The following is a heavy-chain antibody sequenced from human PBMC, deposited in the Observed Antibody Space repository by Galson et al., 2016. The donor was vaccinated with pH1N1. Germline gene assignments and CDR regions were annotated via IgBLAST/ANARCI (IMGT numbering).Heavy chain of an antibody. CDR3: ASPRPLLRYFDWLLPGGLDY. V-gene: IGHV7-4-1*02. D-gene: IGHD3-9*01. CDR1: GYTFTSYA. J-gene: IGHJ4*02. Sequence: SVKVSCKASGYTFTSYAMNWVRQAPGQGLEWMGWINTNTGNPTYAQGFTGRFVFSLDTSDSTTYLHISSLKAEDTAVYYCASPRPLLRYFDWLLPGGLDYWGQETLVTVSS. CDR2: INTNTGNP.